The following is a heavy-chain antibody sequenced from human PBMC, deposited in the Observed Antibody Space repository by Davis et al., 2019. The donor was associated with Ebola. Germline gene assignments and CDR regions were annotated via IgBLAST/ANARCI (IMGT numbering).Heavy chain of an antibody. D-gene: IGHD5/OR15-5a*01. Sequence: GESLKISCAASGFIFIYAWMTWVRQTPGKGPEWVGRIKSETDGGTTDYAAPVKRRFTISRDDSKNTLYLQMNSLKTDDTAVYYCTAVRSTWGYWGQGTLVTVSS. CDR1: GFIFIYAW. CDR3: TAVRSTWGY. CDR2: IKSETDGGTT. V-gene: IGHV3-15*01. J-gene: IGHJ4*02.